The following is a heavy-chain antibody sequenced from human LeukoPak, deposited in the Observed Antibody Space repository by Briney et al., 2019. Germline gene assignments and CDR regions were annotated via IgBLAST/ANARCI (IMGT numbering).Heavy chain of an antibody. V-gene: IGHV4-34*01. J-gene: IGHJ6*04. Sequence: KLSETLSLTCAVYGGSFSGYYWSWIRQPPGKGLEWIGEINHSGSTNYNPSLKSRVTISVDTSKNQFSLKLSSVTAADTAVYYCARGLRIVVGYYYYGMDVWGKGTTVTVST. CDR3: ARGLRIVVGYYYYGMDV. CDR2: INHSGST. D-gene: IGHD2-2*01. CDR1: GGSFSGYY.